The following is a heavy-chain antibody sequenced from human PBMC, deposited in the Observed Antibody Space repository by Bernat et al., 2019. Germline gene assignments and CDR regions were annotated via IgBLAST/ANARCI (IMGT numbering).Heavy chain of an antibody. CDR2: ISSDGENT. V-gene: IGHV3-23*01. Sequence: DVQLMESGGVLVQPGGSLRLSCAASGFTFSDSGMSWVRLPPGKGLEWVSTISSDGENTHYAGSVQGRFTISRDNSQSTLYLQMDSLRAEDAAIYYFAKVSAPYFDYRGQGALFTVSS. CDR1: GFTFSDSG. CDR3: AKVSAPYFDY. D-gene: IGHD3-16*01. J-gene: IGHJ4*02.